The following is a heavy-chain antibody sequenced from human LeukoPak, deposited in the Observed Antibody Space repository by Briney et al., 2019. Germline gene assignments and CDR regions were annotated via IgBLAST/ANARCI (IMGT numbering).Heavy chain of an antibody. D-gene: IGHD2-21*01. Sequence: PSETLSLTCTVSGGSISSYYWSWIRQPPGKGLEWIGYIYHSGSTYYNPSLKSRVTISVDRSKNQFSLKLSSVTAADTAVYYCARAGGDQTLDYWGQGTLVTVSS. CDR3: ARAGGDQTLDY. CDR2: IYHSGST. CDR1: GGSISSYY. J-gene: IGHJ4*02. V-gene: IGHV4-59*12.